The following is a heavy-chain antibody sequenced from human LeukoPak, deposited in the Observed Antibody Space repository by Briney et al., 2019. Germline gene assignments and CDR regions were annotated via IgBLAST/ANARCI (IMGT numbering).Heavy chain of an antibody. D-gene: IGHD2-15*01. CDR3: ATLGHEDCSGGSCYSPYYYYGMDV. CDR2: FDPEDGET. Sequence: ASGKVSCKVSGYTLTELSMHWVRQAPGKGLEWMGGFDPEDGETIYAQKFQGRVTMTEDTSTDTAYMELSSLRSEDTAVYYCATLGHEDCSGGSCYSPYYYYGMDVWGQGTTVTVS. CDR1: GYTLTELS. V-gene: IGHV1-24*01. J-gene: IGHJ6*02.